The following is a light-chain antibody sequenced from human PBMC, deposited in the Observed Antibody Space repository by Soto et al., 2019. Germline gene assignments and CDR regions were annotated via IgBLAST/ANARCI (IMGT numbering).Light chain of an antibody. V-gene: IGKV3-15*01. CDR1: QSVSSL. CDR3: QQYNNWPLT. J-gene: IGKJ4*01. Sequence: EVVMTQSPATLSVSPGERATLSCRVSQSVSSLLAWYQQKPGQAPRLLIYGASTRATGIPDRFSASGSGTEFALTISSLQSGDFAVYYCQQYNNWPLTFGGGTKVEIK. CDR2: GAS.